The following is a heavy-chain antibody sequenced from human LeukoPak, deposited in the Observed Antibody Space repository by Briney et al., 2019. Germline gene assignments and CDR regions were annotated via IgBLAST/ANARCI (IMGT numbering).Heavy chain of an antibody. Sequence: PGASLRLSCAASGFTFSIYSMNWARQAPGKGREWISYITSNSGTIYYTDSVKGRFTISRDNAKNSLYLQMNSLRAEDTAVYYCARVAPGHDIGRGYFDYWGQGTLVTASS. CDR3: ARVAPGHDIGRGYFDY. J-gene: IGHJ4*02. CDR2: ITSNSGTI. CDR1: GFTFSIYS. D-gene: IGHD2-21*01. V-gene: IGHV3-48*01.